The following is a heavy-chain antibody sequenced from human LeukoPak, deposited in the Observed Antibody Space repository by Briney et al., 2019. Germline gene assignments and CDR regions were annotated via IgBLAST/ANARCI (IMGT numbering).Heavy chain of an antibody. CDR2: IRYDGSNK. CDR3: AKGMDPYSSSCLY. CDR1: GFTFSSYG. D-gene: IGHD6-13*01. J-gene: IGHJ4*02. V-gene: IGHV3-30*02. Sequence: GGSLRLSCAASGFTFSSYGMHWVRQAPGKGLEWVAFIRYDGSNKYYADSVKGRFTISRDNSKNTLYLQMNSLRAEDTAVYYCAKGMDPYSSSCLYWGQGTLVTVSS.